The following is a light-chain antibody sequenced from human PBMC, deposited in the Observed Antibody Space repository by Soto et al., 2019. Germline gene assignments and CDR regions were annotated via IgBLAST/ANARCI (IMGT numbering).Light chain of an antibody. CDR3: AAWDDGLNGYV. J-gene: IGLJ1*01. CDR2: STK. V-gene: IGLV1-44*01. CDR1: SSNIGSNT. Sequence: QSVLTQPPSASGTPGQRVTISCSGSSSNIGSNTANRCRHLPGTAPKLLIYSTKQRPSGVPDRFPGSKSGTSASLAISGLQSEDETDCYCAAWDDGLNGYVFGTGTKVTVL.